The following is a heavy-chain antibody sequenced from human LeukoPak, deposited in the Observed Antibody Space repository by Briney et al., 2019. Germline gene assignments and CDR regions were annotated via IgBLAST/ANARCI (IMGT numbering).Heavy chain of an antibody. CDR1: GYTLTELS. Sequence: ASVKVSCKVSGYTLTELSMHWVRQAPGKGLEWMGIINPSGGGTSYARKFQGRVTMTRDTSTTTVYMELSSLRSEDTAVYYCARGGETQRSPGSLYWGQGTLVTVSS. CDR2: INPSGGGT. J-gene: IGHJ4*02. V-gene: IGHV1-46*01. D-gene: IGHD5-24*01. CDR3: ARGGETQRSPGSLY.